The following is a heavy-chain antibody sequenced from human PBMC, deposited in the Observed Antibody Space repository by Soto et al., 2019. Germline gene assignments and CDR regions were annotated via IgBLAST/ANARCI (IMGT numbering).Heavy chain of an antibody. CDR3: ARARLETFTGFDY. CDR1: RGSVSSGSYC. D-gene: IGHD3-16*01. V-gene: IGHV4-61*01. CDR2: IYYSGST. J-gene: IGHJ4*02. Sequence: SETLSLTCTVSRGSVSSGSYCWSWIRQPPGKGLEWIGYIYYSGSTNYNPSLKSRVTISVDTSKNQFSLKLSSVTAADTAVYYCARARLETFTGFDYWGQGTLVTVSS.